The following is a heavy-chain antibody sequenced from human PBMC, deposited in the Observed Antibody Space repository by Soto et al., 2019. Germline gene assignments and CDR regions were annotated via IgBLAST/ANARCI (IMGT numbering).Heavy chain of an antibody. D-gene: IGHD2-21*01. V-gene: IGHV3-48*02. CDR3: ARDRANTYSDY. CDR2: IGIGGSTK. CDR1: GVTFINHG. Sequence: GGFLRLSCAAAGVTFINHGMSWVRQAPGKGLEWLSYIGIGGSTKYYADSVKGRFAISRDNAMNSLYLQMNNLRDEDTAVYYCARDRANTYSDYWGQGTLVTVSS. J-gene: IGHJ4*02.